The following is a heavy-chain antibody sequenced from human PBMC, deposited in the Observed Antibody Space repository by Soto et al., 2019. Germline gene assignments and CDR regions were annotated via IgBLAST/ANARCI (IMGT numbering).Heavy chain of an antibody. CDR1: GYTFTSYG. V-gene: IGHV1-18*01. Sequence: ASVKVSCKASGYTFTSYGISWVRQAPGQGLEWMGWISAYNGNTNYAQKLQGRVTMTTDTSTSTAYMELRSLRSDDTAVYYCARDRPIGQRLYYYGMDVWGQGTTVTVSS. D-gene: IGHD6-25*01. CDR3: ARDRPIGQRLYYYGMDV. J-gene: IGHJ6*02. CDR2: ISAYNGNT.